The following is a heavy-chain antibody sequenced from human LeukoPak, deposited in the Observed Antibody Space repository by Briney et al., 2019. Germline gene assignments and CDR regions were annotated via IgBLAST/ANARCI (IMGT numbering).Heavy chain of an antibody. J-gene: IGHJ4*02. CDR1: GFTFDDYG. Sequence: GGSLRLSCAASGFTFDDYGMSWVRQGPGKGLEWVSFISSTSSYIYYADSVRGRFTISRDNAKNSLYLQMNSPRAEDTAVYYCVRESTGALDYWGQGTLVTVSS. D-gene: IGHD1-1*01. V-gene: IGHV3-21*01. CDR2: ISSTSSYI. CDR3: VRESTGALDY.